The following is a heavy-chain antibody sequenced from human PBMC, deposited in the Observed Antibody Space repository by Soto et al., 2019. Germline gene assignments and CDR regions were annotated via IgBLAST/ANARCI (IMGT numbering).Heavy chain of an antibody. Sequence: TSETLSLTCTVSGGSVRSDYYYWSWIRQPPGKGLEWIGNIYYSGSTIFNPSLQSRVTISLDMSKNQFSLKLSSVTAADTAVYYCARESYDSSGLYSRWFGPWGQGTLVTVSS. J-gene: IGHJ5*02. CDR3: ARESYDSSGLYSRWFGP. V-gene: IGHV4-61*01. CDR1: GGSVRSDYYY. CDR2: IYYSGST. D-gene: IGHD3-22*01.